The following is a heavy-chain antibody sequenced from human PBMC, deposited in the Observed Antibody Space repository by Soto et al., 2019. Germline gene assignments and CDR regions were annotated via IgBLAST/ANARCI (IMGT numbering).Heavy chain of an antibody. D-gene: IGHD6-19*01. Sequence: PSQTLSLTCAISGDRVSSNSAAWNWIRQSPSRGLEWLGSTYYRSKWYNDYAVSVISRITFKPDTSKNQFSLQLNSVTPEDTAVYYCAREGAIAVARNYGMDVWGQGTTVTVSS. V-gene: IGHV6-1*01. CDR3: AREGAIAVARNYGMDV. J-gene: IGHJ6*02. CDR2: TYYRSKWYN. CDR1: GDRVSSNSAA.